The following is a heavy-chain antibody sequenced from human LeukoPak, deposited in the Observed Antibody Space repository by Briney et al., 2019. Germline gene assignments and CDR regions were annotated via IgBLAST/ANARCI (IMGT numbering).Heavy chain of an antibody. D-gene: IGHD6-19*01. CDR2: LYNGGGA. CDR1: GFTVSSNS. CDR3: ARRDTTGWYHHFDY. Sequence: GGFLRLSCAASGFTVSSNSMTWVRQAPGKELEWVSILYNGGGANYADSVKGRFTISRDNSRNTLFLQMNSLRAEDTAVYYCARRDTTGWYHHFDYWGQGTLVTVSS. V-gene: IGHV3-53*01. J-gene: IGHJ4*02.